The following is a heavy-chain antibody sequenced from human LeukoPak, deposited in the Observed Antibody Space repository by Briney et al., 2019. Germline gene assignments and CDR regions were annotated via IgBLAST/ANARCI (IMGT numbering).Heavy chain of an antibody. CDR1: GFIVNNYW. J-gene: IGHJ3*02. CDR3: GREDRIVLGNDAFDI. D-gene: IGHD2-8*01. CDR2: ISSDGRTI. Sequence: PGGSLRLSCAASGFIVNNYWMNWVRQAPGKGLVWVSRISSDGRTISYADSVKGRFTISRDNAKNTLSLQMNSLRGEDTAVYYCGREDRIVLGNDAFDIWGQGTMVTVSS. V-gene: IGHV3-74*01.